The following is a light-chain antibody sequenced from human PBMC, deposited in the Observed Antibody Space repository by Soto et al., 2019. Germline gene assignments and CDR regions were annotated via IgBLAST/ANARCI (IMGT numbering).Light chain of an antibody. V-gene: IGKV3-20*01. J-gene: IGKJ1*01. CDR3: QQYGSSPGT. CDR2: GAS. CDR1: QSVSSSY. Sequence: EIVWTQSPGTLSLSPGERATLSCRASQSVSSSYLAWYQQKPGQAPGLLIYGASSRATGIPDRFSGSGSGTDFTLTISRLEPEDFAVYYCQQYGSSPGTFGQGTKVEIK.